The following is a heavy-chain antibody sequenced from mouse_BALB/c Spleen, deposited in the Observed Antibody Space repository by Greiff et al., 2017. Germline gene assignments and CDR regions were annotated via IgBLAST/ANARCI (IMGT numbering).Heavy chain of an antibody. Sequence: EVKLQESGAELVKPGASVKLSCTASGFNIKDTYMHWVKQRPEQGLEWIGRIDPANGNTKYDPKFQGKATITADTSSNTAYLQLSSLTSEDTAVYYCARGVYYGNYGAMDYWGQGTSVTVSS. D-gene: IGHD2-1*01. J-gene: IGHJ4*01. CDR1: GFNIKDTY. CDR3: ARGVYYGNYGAMDY. CDR2: IDPANGNT. V-gene: IGHV14-3*02.